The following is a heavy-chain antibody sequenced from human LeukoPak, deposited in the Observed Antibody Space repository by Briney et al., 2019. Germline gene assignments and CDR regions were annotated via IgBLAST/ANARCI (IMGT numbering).Heavy chain of an antibody. V-gene: IGHV4-4*07. CDR2: IYTSGST. J-gene: IGHJ6*03. CDR3: ASSGRSYYYYYMDV. CDR1: GGSISSYY. Sequence: SETLSLTGTVSGGSISSYYWSWIRQPAGKGLEWIGRIYTSGSTNYNPSLKSRVTMSVDTSKNQFSLKLSSVTAADTAVYYCASSGRSYYYYYMDVWGKGTTVTVSS.